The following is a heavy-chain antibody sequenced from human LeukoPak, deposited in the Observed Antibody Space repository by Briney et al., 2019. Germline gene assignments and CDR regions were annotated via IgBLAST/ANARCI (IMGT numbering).Heavy chain of an antibody. CDR2: INSDGSST. J-gene: IGHJ6*02. Sequence: GGSLRLSCAASGFTFSSYWMHWVRQAPGKGLVWVSRINSDGSSTSYADSVKGRFTISRDNAKNMLYLQMNSLRAEDTAVYYCAREGRRDGMDVWGQGTTVTVSS. CDR3: AREGRRDGMDV. V-gene: IGHV3-74*01. CDR1: GFTFSSYW.